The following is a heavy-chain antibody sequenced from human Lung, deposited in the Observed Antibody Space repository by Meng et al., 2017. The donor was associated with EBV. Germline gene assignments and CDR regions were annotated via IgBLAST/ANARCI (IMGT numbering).Heavy chain of an antibody. CDR3: ARVVAGRYNWFDP. V-gene: IGHV4-30-2*05. J-gene: IGHJ5*02. Sequence: QLQRQEPGSGLVKPSQTLSLTCAVSSGSISSDTSSWNWIRQRPGKGLEWIGFVYRSGSTYYNPSLKSLVTISVDTSKNQFSLKLSSVTAADTAVYYCARVVAGRYNWFDPWGQGTLVTASS. CDR2: VYRSGST. D-gene: IGHD6-6*01. CDR1: SGSISSDTSS.